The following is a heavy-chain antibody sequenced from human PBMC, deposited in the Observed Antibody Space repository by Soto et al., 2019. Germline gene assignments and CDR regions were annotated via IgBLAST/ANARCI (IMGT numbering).Heavy chain of an antibody. CDR3: ARGRTYYDFWSGYYTEHYYYGMDV. J-gene: IGHJ6*02. Sequence: PSETLSLTCAVYVGSFSGYYWSLIRQPPGKGLEWIGEINHSGSTNYNPSLKIRVTISVDTSKNQFSLKLSSVTAADTAVYYCARGRTYYDFWSGYYTEHYYYGMDVWGQGTTVS. CDR2: INHSGST. D-gene: IGHD3-3*01. V-gene: IGHV4-34*01. CDR1: VGSFSGYY.